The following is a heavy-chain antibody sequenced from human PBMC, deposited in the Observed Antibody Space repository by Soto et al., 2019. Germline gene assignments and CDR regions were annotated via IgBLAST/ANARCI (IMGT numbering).Heavy chain of an antibody. CDR2: IYSGGST. D-gene: IGHD3-3*01. Sequence: EVQLVESGGGLVQPGGSLRLSCAASGFTVSSNYMSWVRQAPGKGLEWVSVIYSGGSTYYADSVKGRFTISRDNSKNTLYLQMNSLRAEDTAVYYCASPSYVLRLLEWSLGEYYYYMDVWGKGTTVTVSS. CDR1: GFTVSSNY. J-gene: IGHJ6*03. CDR3: ASPSYVLRLLEWSLGEYYYYMDV. V-gene: IGHV3-66*01.